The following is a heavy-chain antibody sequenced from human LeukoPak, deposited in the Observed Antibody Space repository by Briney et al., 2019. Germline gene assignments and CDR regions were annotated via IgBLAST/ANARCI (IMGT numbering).Heavy chain of an antibody. V-gene: IGHV3-7*01. J-gene: IGHJ4*02. Sequence: GGSLRLSCAASGFTVSSSYMSWVRRAPGKGLEWVANINQDGSKTYYMDSLKGRFTVSRDNAQNSLYLQMSSLRAEDTAVYYCAREGPPQGRPGSVFSPFDFWGKGPLVPVS. CDR3: AREGPPQGRPGSVFSPFDF. CDR1: GFTVSSSY. CDR2: INQDGSKT. D-gene: IGHD1-26*01.